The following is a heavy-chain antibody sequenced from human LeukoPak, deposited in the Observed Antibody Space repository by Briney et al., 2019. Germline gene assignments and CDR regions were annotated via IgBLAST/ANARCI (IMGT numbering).Heavy chain of an antibody. J-gene: IGHJ4*02. CDR2: ISGSGGST. CDR3: AKDRSRITMVRGVPDYFDY. D-gene: IGHD3-10*01. V-gene: IGHV3-23*01. Sequence: HPGGSLRLSCAASGFTFSSYAMSWVRQAPGKGLEWVSAISGSGGSTYYADSVKGRFTISRDNSKNTLYLQMNSLRAEDTAVYYCAKDRSRITMVRGVPDYFDYWGQGTPVTVSS. CDR1: GFTFSSYA.